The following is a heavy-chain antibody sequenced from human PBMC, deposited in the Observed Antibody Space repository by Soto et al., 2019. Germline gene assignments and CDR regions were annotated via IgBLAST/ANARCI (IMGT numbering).Heavy chain of an antibody. CDR1: GYSINSGHY. Sequence: AVTISLTCAISGYSINSGHYWGRIRQPPGKGLEWIGNVYRSGRTYYNPSLESRVTISLDMSKNKFSLNLGSVTAAATGVYYCARVGDGSVIFYDSHFFGMYTCGQGTTFTIS. D-gene: IGHD3-10*01. J-gene: IGHJ6*02. CDR3: ARVGDGSVIFYDSHFFGMYT. V-gene: IGHV4-38-2*01. CDR2: VYRSGRT.